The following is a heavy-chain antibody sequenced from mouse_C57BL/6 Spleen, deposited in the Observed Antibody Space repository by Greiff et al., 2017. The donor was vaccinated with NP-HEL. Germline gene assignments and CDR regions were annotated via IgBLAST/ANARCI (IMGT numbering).Heavy chain of an antibody. Sequence: VQLQQPGAELVRPGSSVKLSCKASGYTFTSYWMHWVKQRPIQGLEWIGNIDPSDSETHYNQKFKDKATLTVDKSSSTAYMQLSSLTSEDSAVYYGARGYYSNGYWYFDVWGTGTTVTVSS. D-gene: IGHD2-5*01. J-gene: IGHJ1*03. CDR1: GYTFTSYW. CDR3: ARGYYSNGYWYFDV. CDR2: IDPSDSET. V-gene: IGHV1-52*01.